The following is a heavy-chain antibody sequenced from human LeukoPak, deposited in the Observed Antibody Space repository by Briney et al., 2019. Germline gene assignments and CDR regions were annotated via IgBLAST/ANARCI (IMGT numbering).Heavy chain of an antibody. CDR3: ARTLILNWNYAPYWFDP. J-gene: IGHJ5*02. D-gene: IGHD1-7*01. CDR2: ISAYNGNT. Sequence: GASVKVSCKASGYTFTSYGISWVRQAPGQGLEWMGWISAYNGNTNYAQKLQGRVTMTTDTSTSTAYMELRSLRSDDTAVYYCARTLILNWNYAPYWFDPWGQGTLVTVSS. CDR1: GYTFTSYG. V-gene: IGHV1-18*01.